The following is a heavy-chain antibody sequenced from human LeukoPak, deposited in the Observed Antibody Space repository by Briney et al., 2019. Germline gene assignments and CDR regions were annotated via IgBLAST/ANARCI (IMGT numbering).Heavy chain of an antibody. CDR2: IYYSGST. J-gene: IGHJ4*02. D-gene: IGHD5-12*01. Sequence: SETLSLTCTVSGDSISSYYWSWIRQPPGKGLEWIGYIYYSGSTDYNPPLKSRVTISVDTSKNHFSLKLSSVTAADTAVYYCARQGYSAYEILDYWGQGTLVTVSS. CDR3: ARQGYSAYEILDY. V-gene: IGHV4-59*08. CDR1: GDSISSYY.